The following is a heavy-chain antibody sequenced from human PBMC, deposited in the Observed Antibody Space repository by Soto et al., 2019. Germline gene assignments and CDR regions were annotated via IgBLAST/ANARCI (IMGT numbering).Heavy chain of an antibody. J-gene: IGHJ6*02. CDR1: GFTFSSYS. V-gene: IGHV3-21*01. D-gene: IGHD2-8*01. CDR2: ISSTSDYI. Sequence: EVQLVESGGGLVKPGGSLRLSCAASGFTFSSYSVNWVRQVPGKGLEWVSSISSTSDYIYYAESVRGRLTISRDNAKNSLFLQMNTLRAEDTAVYYCARAQGVYAIPPYYYGFDVWGQGTTVTVSS. CDR3: ARAQGVYAIPPYYYGFDV.